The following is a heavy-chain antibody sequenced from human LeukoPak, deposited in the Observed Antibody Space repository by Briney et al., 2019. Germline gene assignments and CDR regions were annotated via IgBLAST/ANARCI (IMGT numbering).Heavy chain of an antibody. CDR1: GFTFSTYA. J-gene: IGHJ6*02. D-gene: IGHD1-26*01. V-gene: IGHV3-23*01. CDR2: ISGSGGST. Sequence: PGGSLRLSCAASGFTFSTYAMSWVRQAPGKGLEWVSAISGSGGSTYYADSVKGRFTISRDNSKNTLYLQMNSLRAEDTAVYYCAKDRVGSTLAYYYYGMDVWGQGTTVTVSS. CDR3: AKDRVGSTLAYYYYGMDV.